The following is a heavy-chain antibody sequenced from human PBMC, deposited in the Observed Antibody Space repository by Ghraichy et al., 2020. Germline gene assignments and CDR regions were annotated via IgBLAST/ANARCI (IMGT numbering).Heavy chain of an antibody. CDR1: GGSISSGGYY. CDR3: ARAKYYREMATIYGMDV. CDR2: IYYSGST. Sequence: SQTLSLTCTVSGGSISSGGYYWSWIRQHPGKGLEWIGYIYYSGSTYYNPSLKSRVTISVDTSKNQFSLKLSSVTAADTAVYYCARAKYYREMATIYGMDVWGQGTTVTVSS. D-gene: IGHD5-24*01. J-gene: IGHJ6*02. V-gene: IGHV4-31*03.